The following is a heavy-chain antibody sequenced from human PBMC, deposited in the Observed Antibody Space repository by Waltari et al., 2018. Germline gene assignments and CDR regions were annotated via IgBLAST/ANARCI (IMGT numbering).Heavy chain of an antibody. J-gene: IGHJ4*02. CDR2: IDWDDDK. D-gene: IGHD3-22*01. V-gene: IGHV2-70*04. CDR3: ARSAYYYDSSGYPYYFDY. Sequence: QVTLKESGPALVNPTQTLTLTCTFSVFSLSTRGMRVSWIRQPPGKALEWLARIDWDDDKFYSTSLKTRLTISKDTSKNQVVLTMTNMDPVDTATYYCARSAYYYDSSGYPYYFDYWGQGTLVTVSS. CDR1: VFSLSTRGMR.